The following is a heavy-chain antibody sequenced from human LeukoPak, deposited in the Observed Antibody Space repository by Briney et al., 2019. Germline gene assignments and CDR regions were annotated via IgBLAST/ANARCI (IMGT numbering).Heavy chain of an antibody. CDR3: ARGTTYYYDSSGYYGRLDAFDI. CDR1: GFTFSSYW. J-gene: IGHJ3*02. Sequence: GGSLRLSRAASGFTFSSYWMSCVRQAPGKGLEWVANIKQDGSEKYYVDSVKGRFTISRDNAKNSLYLQMNSLRAEDTAVYYCARGTTYYYDSSGYYGRLDAFDIWGQGTMVTVSS. V-gene: IGHV3-7*01. D-gene: IGHD3-22*01. CDR2: IKQDGSEK.